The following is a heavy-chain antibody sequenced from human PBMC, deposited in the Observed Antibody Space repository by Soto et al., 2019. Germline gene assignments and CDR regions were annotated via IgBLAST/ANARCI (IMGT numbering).Heavy chain of an antibody. CDR1: GGTFSSYT. J-gene: IGHJ3*02. CDR3: ARGRYCSGGSCYRGENAFAI. CDR2: IIPILGIA. D-gene: IGHD2-15*01. V-gene: IGHV1-69*02. Sequence: SVKVSCKASGGTFSSYTISWVRQAPGQGLEWMGRIIPILGIANYAQKFQGRVTITADKSTSTAYMELSSLRSEDTAVYYCARGRYCSGGSCYRGENAFAIWGQGTMVTVSS.